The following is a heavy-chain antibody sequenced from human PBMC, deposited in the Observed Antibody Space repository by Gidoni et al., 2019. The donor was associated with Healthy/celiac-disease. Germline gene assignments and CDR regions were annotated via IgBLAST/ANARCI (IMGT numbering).Heavy chain of an antibody. J-gene: IGHJ4*02. V-gene: IGHV3-23*01. CDR2: ISGSGGST. CDR1: GFTFSSYA. Sequence: EVQLLESGGGLVQPGGSLILSCAASGFTFSSYAMSWVRQAPGKGLEWVSAISGSGGSTYYADSVKGRFTISRDNSKNTLYLQMNSLRAEDTAVYYCAKPPGKVGDYARFDYWGQGTLVTVSS. CDR3: AKPPGKVGDYARFDY. D-gene: IGHD4-17*01.